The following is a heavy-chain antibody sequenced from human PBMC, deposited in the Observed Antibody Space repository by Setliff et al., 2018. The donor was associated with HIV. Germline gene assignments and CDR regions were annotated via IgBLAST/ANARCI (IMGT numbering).Heavy chain of an antibody. CDR1: GDTFTSFA. J-gene: IGHJ4*02. Sequence: GASVKVSCKGSGDTFTSFAINWVRQAPGQGLEWLGRIIPVFGTANYAQKFQARVTITVDKSTNTAYMALSSLRHDDTAIYYCARGIAATLDYWGRGTLVTVSS. V-gene: IGHV1-69*06. D-gene: IGHD6-13*01. CDR2: IIPVFGTA. CDR3: ARGIAATLDY.